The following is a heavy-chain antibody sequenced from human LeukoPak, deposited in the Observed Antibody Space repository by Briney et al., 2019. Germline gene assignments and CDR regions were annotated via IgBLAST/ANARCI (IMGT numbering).Heavy chain of an antibody. J-gene: IGHJ4*02. D-gene: IGHD3-10*01. CDR3: ARADGGVRGYYFDY. V-gene: IGHV4-31*03. CDR2: IYYGGST. CDR1: GASISSGGYY. Sequence: SQTLSLTCTVSGASISSGGYYWSWVRQNPGKGLEWIGYIYYGGSTYYNPSLKSRITISVDTSKNQFSLELSSVTAADTAVYFCARADGGVRGYYFDYWGQGIMVTVSS.